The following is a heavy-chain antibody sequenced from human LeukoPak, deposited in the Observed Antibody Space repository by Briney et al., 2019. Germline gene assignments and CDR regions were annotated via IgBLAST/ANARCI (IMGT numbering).Heavy chain of an antibody. CDR3: ARRHQQLYYFDY. Sequence: SETLSLTCAVSGYSISSGYYWGWIRQPPGKGLEWIGSIYHSESTYYNPSLKSRVTISVDTSKNQFSLKLSSVTAADTAVYYCARRHQQLYYFDYWGQGTLVTVSS. CDR1: GYSISSGYY. J-gene: IGHJ4*02. CDR2: IYHSEST. V-gene: IGHV4-38-2*01. D-gene: IGHD2-2*01.